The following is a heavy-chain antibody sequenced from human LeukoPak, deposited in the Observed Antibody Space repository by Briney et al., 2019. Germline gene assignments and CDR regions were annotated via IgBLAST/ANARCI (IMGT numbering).Heavy chain of an antibody. CDR1: GVSFSGYY. J-gene: IGHJ5*02. V-gene: IGHV4-34*01. CDR2: INHSGST. Sequence: PSETLSLTCAVYGVSFSGYYWSWIRQPPGKGLEWIGEINHSGSTNYNPSLKSRVTISVDTSKNQFSLKLSSVTAADTAVYYCARGPRTTPRNWFDPWGQGTLVTVSS. D-gene: IGHD4-11*01. CDR3: ARGPRTTPRNWFDP.